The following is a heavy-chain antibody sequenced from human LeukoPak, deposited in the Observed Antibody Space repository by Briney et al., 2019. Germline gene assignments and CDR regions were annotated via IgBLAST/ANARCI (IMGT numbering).Heavy chain of an antibody. J-gene: IGHJ4*02. CDR1: GFTFSSYA. CDR2: ISYDGSNK. D-gene: IGHD3-3*01. CDR3: ARRYDGFDY. Sequence: PGRSLRLSCAASGFTFSSYAIHWVRQAPGKGLEWVAVISYDGSNKYYADSVKGRFSISRDNSKNTLYLQMSSLRADDTAVYYCARRYDGFDYWGQGTLVTVSS. V-gene: IGHV3-30-3*01.